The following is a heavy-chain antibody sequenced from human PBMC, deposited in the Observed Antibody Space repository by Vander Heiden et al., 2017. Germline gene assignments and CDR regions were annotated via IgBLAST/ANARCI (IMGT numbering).Heavy chain of an antibody. CDR3: ARRTVGWYFDL. CDR2: ISSYGCRT. CDR1: VCTYMTYT. Sequence: EVQLVEAGGGLVHPGGSMSVSCAASVCTYMTYTMNWVRQAAGKGLECVAAISSYGCRTYYANSVKGRFTVSRDNPKNTVYLQMGSLRAEDMAVYYRARRTVGWYFDLWGRGTLVTVSS. J-gene: IGHJ2*01. V-gene: IGHV3-64*01. D-gene: IGHD1-1*01.